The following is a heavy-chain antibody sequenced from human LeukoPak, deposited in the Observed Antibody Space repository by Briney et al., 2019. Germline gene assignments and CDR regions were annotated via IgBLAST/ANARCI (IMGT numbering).Heavy chain of an antibody. CDR3: ARDSGSYYGWYFDL. J-gene: IGHJ2*01. Sequence: ASETLSLTCTVPGGSISSYYWSWIRQPPGKGLEWIGYIYYSGSTNYNPSLKSRVTISLDTSKIQFSLKLSSVTAADTAVYYCARDSGSYYGWYFDLWGRGTLVTVSS. D-gene: IGHD1-26*01. V-gene: IGHV4-59*01. CDR2: IYYSGST. CDR1: GGSISSYY.